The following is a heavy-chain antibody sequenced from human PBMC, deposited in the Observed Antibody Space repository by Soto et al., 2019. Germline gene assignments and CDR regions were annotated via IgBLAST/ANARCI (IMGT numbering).Heavy chain of an antibody. J-gene: IGHJ4*02. CDR3: TTSISCSSGGSCYFPREFDY. V-gene: IGHV3-15*07. CDR2: IKSKTDGGTT. CDR1: GFTFSNAW. Sequence: GGSLRLSCAASGFTFSNAWMNWVRQAPGKGLEWVGRIKSKTDGGTTDYAAPVKGRFTISRDDSKNTLYLQMNSLKTEDTAVYYCTTSISCSSGGSCYFPREFDYWGQGTLVTVSS. D-gene: IGHD2-15*01.